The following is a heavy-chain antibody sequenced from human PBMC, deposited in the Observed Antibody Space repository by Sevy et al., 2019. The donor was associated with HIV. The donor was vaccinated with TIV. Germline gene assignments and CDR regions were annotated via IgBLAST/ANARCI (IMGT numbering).Heavy chain of an antibody. D-gene: IGHD2-2*01. CDR3: AREGDTVLVPTAVDAFDF. CDR2: IKTDGSNR. Sequence: GGSLRLSCGASGFTFSNYWMHWVRQAPGKGLVWVSRIKTDGSNRDSADSVKGRFFISRDNAKNLLYLQMNSLRAEDTAVYYCAREGDTVLVPTAVDAFDFWGQGTMVTVSS. V-gene: IGHV3-74*01. J-gene: IGHJ3*01. CDR1: GFTFSNYW.